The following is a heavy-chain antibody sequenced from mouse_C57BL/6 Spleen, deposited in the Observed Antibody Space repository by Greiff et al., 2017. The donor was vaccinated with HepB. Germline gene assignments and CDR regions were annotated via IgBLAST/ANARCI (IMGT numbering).Heavy chain of an antibody. CDR2: INPSSGYT. CDR3: AREYYGSRPLFAY. D-gene: IGHD1-1*01. Sequence: VQLQQSGAELAKPGASVKLSCKASGYTFTSYWMHWVKQRPGQGLEWIGYINPSSGYTKYNQKFKDKATLTADKSSSTAYMQLSSLTYEDSAVYYCAREYYGSRPLFAYWGQGTLVTVSA. J-gene: IGHJ3*01. CDR1: GYTFTSYW. V-gene: IGHV1-7*01.